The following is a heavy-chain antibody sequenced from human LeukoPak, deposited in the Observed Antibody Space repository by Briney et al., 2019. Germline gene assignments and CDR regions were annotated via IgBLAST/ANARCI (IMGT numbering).Heavy chain of an antibody. D-gene: IGHD1-1*01. Sequence: ASVKVSCKASGYTFTGYYMHWVRQAPGQGLEWMGWINPNSGGTNYAQKFQGRVTTTRDTSISTAYMELSRLRSDDTAAYYCARDGNWNQGVYYYYMDVWGKGTTVTVSS. CDR2: INPNSGGT. CDR3: ARDGNWNQGVYYYYMDV. V-gene: IGHV1-2*02. CDR1: GYTFTGYY. J-gene: IGHJ6*03.